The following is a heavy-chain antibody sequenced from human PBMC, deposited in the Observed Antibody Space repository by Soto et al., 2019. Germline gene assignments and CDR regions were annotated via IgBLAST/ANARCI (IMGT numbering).Heavy chain of an antibody. CDR2: VSESGSRT. J-gene: IGHJ4*02. CDR3: AKTPPRGDFLSAPDS. CDR1: GFSLSAYA. V-gene: IGHV3-23*01. D-gene: IGHD2-21*01. Sequence: VHLLESGGGLVPPGGSLRLSCAASGFSLSAYAMTWVRQAPGKGLEWVSTVSESGSRTYYAASVNGRFTVSGDSSNNTLYLHMNSLRAEDTAMYYCAKTPPRGDFLSAPDSWGQGTLVTVSS.